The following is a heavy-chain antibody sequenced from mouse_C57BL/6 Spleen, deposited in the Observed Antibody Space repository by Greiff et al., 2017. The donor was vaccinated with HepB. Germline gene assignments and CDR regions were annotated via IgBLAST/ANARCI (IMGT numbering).Heavy chain of an antibody. CDR1: GYTFTSYW. J-gene: IGHJ2*01. D-gene: IGHD4-1*01. V-gene: IGHV1-50*01. CDR2: IDPSDSYT. CDR3: ARRRETGAFDY. Sequence: QVQLQQPGAELVKPGASVKLSCKASGYTFTSYWMQWVKQRPGQGLEWIGEIDPSDSYTNYNQKFKGKATLTVDTSSSTAYMQLSSLTSEDSAVYYCARRRETGAFDYWGQGTTLTVSS.